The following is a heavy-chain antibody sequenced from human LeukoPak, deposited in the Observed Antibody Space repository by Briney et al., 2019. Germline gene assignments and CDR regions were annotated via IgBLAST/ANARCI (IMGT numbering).Heavy chain of an antibody. Sequence: SVNVSCKASGGTFSSYAISWVRQAPGQGLEWMGRIIPILGIANYAQKFQGRVTITADKSTSTAYMELSSLRSEDTAVYYCARAEYYYDSSGYQTPWAFDYWGQGTLVTVS. CDR3: ARAEYYYDSSGYQTPWAFDY. CDR2: IIPILGIA. CDR1: GGTFSSYA. J-gene: IGHJ4*02. D-gene: IGHD3-22*01. V-gene: IGHV1-69*04.